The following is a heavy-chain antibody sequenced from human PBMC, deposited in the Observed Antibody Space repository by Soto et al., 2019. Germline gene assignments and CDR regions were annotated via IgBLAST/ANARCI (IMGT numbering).Heavy chain of an antibody. CDR1: GGSISSGDYY. Sequence: SETLSLTCTVSGGSISSGDYYWSWIRQHPEKGLEWIGYIYYSGSTYYNTSLKSRVTISVDTSKNQFSLKLSSVTAAVTAVYYFARVKVRGVIIPGIPTHFDYWGQGTLVT. J-gene: IGHJ4*02. V-gene: IGHV4-30-4*01. CDR3: ARVKVRGVIIPGIPTHFDY. CDR2: IYYSGST. D-gene: IGHD3-10*01.